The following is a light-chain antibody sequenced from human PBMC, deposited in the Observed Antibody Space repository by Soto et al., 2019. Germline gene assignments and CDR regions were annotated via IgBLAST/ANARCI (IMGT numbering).Light chain of an antibody. CDR2: DDD. V-gene: IGLV1-51*01. CDR3: GSWDSTLSAYV. J-gene: IGLJ1*01. Sequence: QSVMTQPLSVSAAPGQRVTISCSGSSSNIGGNSVSWYQQLPGTAPKLLIYDDDKRPSGIPDRFSGSKSGTSATLGITGFQSGDEADHYCGSWDSTLSAYVFGTGTKVTV. CDR1: SSNIGGNS.